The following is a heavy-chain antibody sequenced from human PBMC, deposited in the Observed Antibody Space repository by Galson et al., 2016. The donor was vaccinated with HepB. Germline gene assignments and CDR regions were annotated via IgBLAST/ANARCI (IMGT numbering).Heavy chain of an antibody. CDR3: VSLDDGTGTYHAGPFDY. V-gene: IGHV3-9*01. CDR2: INWNSGST. CDR1: GFSLDDYA. Sequence: SLRLSCAASGFSLDDYAMHWVRQAPGKGLEWVSSINWNSGSTDYADSVKGRFTISRDNSKDTLYLQVSSLRAEDTAVYYCVSLDDGTGTYHAGPFDYWGQGTLVTVSS. D-gene: IGHD1-26*01. J-gene: IGHJ4*02.